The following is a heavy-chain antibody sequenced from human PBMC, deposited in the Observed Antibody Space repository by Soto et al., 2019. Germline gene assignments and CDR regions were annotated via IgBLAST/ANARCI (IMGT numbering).Heavy chain of an antibody. CDR1: GGSFSGYY. J-gene: IGHJ6*02. D-gene: IGHD5-12*01. V-gene: IGHV4-34*01. CDR2: INHSGST. CDR3: ARGGRWLQLNYYYGMDV. Sequence: PSETLSLTCAVYGGSFSGYYWSWIRQPPGKGLEWIGEINHSGSTNYNPSLKSRVTISVDTSKNQFSLKLSSVTAADTAVYYCARGGRWLQLNYYYGMDVWGQGTTVTVSS.